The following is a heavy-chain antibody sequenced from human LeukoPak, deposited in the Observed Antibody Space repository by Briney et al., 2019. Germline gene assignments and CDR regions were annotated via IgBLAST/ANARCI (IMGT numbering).Heavy chain of an antibody. Sequence: PSETLSLTCTVSGGSINSRSYSWGWIRQAPGKGLEWIGTIYYGGSTDYNPSLKSRVTISVDTPKNQFSLKLSSVTAADTAVYYCARHDSSSGWYGKEYFYYMDVWGKGTTVTVSS. D-gene: IGHD6-19*01. CDR1: GGSINSRSYS. CDR3: ARHDSSSGWYGKEYFYYMDV. V-gene: IGHV4-39*01. J-gene: IGHJ6*03. CDR2: IYYGGST.